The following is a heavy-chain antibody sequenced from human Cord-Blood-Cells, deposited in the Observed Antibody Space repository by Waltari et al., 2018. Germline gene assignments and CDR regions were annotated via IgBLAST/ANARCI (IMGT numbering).Heavy chain of an antibody. V-gene: IGHV4-34*01. CDR2: INHSGST. Sequence: QLQQWGAGLLKPSETLSLTCAVYGGSFSGYYWSWIRQPPGKGLEWIGEINHSGSTNYNPSLKSRVTISVDTSKNQFSLKLSSVTAADTAVYYCARGPDLWFGELYFDYWGQGTLVTVSS. CDR3: ARGPDLWFGELYFDY. J-gene: IGHJ4*02. D-gene: IGHD3-10*01. CDR1: GGSFSGYY.